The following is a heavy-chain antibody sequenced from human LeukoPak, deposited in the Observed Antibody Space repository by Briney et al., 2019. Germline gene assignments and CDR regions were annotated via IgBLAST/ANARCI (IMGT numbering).Heavy chain of an antibody. V-gene: IGHV1-46*01. CDR2: INPSGDNT. CDR3: ARRISGDDYGDFDY. CDR1: GYTFTSYY. D-gene: IGHD4-17*01. Sequence: ASVKVSCKASGYTFTSYYMYWVRQAPGQGLEWMGIINPSGDNTNYAQKFQGRVTMTRDMSTTTVYMELSSLRSEDTAVYYCARRISGDDYGDFDYWGQGTLVTVSS. J-gene: IGHJ4*02.